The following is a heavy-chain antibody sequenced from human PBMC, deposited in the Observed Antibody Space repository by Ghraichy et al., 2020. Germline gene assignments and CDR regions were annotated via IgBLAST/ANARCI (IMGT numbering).Heavy chain of an antibody. D-gene: IGHD3-3*01. J-gene: IGHJ3*02. V-gene: IGHV4-39*01. CDR3: ARTYYDFWSGYRHDAFDI. CDR1: GGSISSSSYY. CDR2: IYYSGST. Sequence: SETLSLTCTVSGGSISSSSYYWGWIRQPPGKGLEWIGSIYYSGSTYYNPSLKSRVTISVDTSKNQFSLKLSSVTAADTAVYYCARTYYDFWSGYRHDAFDIWGQGTMVTVSS.